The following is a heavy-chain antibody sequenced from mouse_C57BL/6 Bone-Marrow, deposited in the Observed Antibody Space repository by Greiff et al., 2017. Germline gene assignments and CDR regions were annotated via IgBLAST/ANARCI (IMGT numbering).Heavy chain of an antibody. CDR1: GFTFSDYY. V-gene: IGHV5-16*02. CDR2: INYDGSST. D-gene: IGHD1-1*01. CDR3: ARRYYGSSSYFDY. Sequence: EVMLVESEGGLVQPGSSMKLSCTASGFTFSDYYMAWVRQVPEKGLEWVANINYDGSSTYYLDSLKSRFIISRDNAKNILYLQRSSLKSEDTATYYCARRYYGSSSYFDYWGQGTTLTVSS. J-gene: IGHJ2*01.